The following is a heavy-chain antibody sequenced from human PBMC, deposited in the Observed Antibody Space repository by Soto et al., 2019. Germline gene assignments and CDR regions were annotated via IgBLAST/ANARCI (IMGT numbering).Heavy chain of an antibody. CDR2: IFYSGSTTY. CDR1: GGSISGHY. D-gene: IGHD6-19*01. J-gene: IGHJ4*02. Sequence: SETLSLTCTVSGGSISGHYWIWIRQPPGEGMEWIGYIFYSGSTTYNNNPSLKSRVTISVDTSKNQFSLRLSAVTAADTAVYYCARVGSSGWSPDYWGQGTLVTVSS. CDR3: ARVGSSGWSPDY. V-gene: IGHV4-59*11.